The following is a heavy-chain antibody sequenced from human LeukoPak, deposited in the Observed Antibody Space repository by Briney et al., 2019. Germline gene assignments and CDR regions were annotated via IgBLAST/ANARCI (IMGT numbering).Heavy chain of an antibody. J-gene: IGHJ4*02. CDR2: ISYDGSNK. D-gene: IGHD3-22*01. CDR3: ARDPTRGYYDSSGYPGVDY. Sequence: GGSLRLSCAASGFTFSSYAMHWVRQAPGKGLEWVAVISYDGSNKYYADSVKGRFTIPRDNAKNSLYLQMNSLRAEDTAVYYCARDPTRGYYDSSGYPGVDYWGQGTLVTVSS. CDR1: GFTFSSYA. V-gene: IGHV3-30-3*01.